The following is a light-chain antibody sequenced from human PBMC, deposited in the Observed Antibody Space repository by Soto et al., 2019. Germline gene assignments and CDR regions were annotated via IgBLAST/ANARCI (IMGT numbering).Light chain of an antibody. CDR2: GAS. Sequence: EIVLTQSPGSLSLSPGERATLSCRASQSVSNNYLAWYQQKPGQAPRLLIYGASSRATGIPDGFSGSGSGTDFTLTISRLEPEDFAVYYCQQYGSSPGLFTFGPGTKVDIK. CDR3: QQYGSSPGLFT. V-gene: IGKV3-20*01. CDR1: QSVSNNY. J-gene: IGKJ3*01.